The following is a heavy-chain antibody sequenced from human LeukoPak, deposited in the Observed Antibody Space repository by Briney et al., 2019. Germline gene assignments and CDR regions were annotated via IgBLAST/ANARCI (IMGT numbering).Heavy chain of an antibody. V-gene: IGHV3-53*01. D-gene: IGHD3-9*01. Sequence: GGSLRLSCAASGFTVSSNYMSWVRQAPGKGLEWVSVIYSGGSTYYADSVKGRFTISRDNSKNTLYLQMNSLRAEDTAVYYCASMDYDILTGSGYWGQGTLVTVSS. J-gene: IGHJ4*02. CDR1: GFTVSSNY. CDR2: IYSGGST. CDR3: ASMDYDILTGSGY.